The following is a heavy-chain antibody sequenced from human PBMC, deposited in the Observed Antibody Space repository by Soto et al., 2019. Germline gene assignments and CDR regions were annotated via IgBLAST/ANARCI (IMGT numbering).Heavy chain of an antibody. Sequence: GGSLRLSCAVSGFTFSNENMNWVRQVPGQGLEWVSSISSRSTFRNYADSVKGRFTISRDNDKSSLYLQMNSLRAEDTAVYYYWRGHPLSRIVVVGVVDFWGQGTLVTVSS. CDR1: GFTFSNEN. V-gene: IGHV3-21*06. J-gene: IGHJ4*02. CDR3: WRGHPLSRIVVVGVVDF. D-gene: IGHD3-22*01. CDR2: ISSRSTFR.